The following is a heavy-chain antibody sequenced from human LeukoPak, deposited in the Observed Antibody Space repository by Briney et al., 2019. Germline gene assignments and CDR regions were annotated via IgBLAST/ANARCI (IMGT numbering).Heavy chain of an antibody. CDR3: ARDRNLDY. V-gene: IGHV3-74*01. CDR2: INSDGSST. CDR1: GFTFSSYW. J-gene: IGHJ4*02. Sequence: GGSLRLSCAASGFTFSSYWMHWVRQAPGKGLVGFSRINSDGSSTSYADSVKGRFTISRDNAKNTLYLQMNSLRAEDTAVYYCARDRNLDYWGQGTLVSVSS. D-gene: IGHD1-14*01.